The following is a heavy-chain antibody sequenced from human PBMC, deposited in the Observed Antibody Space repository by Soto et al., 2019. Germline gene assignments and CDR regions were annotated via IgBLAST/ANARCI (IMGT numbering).Heavy chain of an antibody. CDR1: GFTFSNYA. CDR2: ISVSGGRT. V-gene: IGHV3-23*01. Sequence: EVQLLESGGDLVQPGGSLRLSCAASGFTFSNYAMSWVRQAPGKGLEWVSDISVSGGRTYYADSVKGRFTISRDNSKITLFLQMNSLRAEDTSVYYCAKSLKQGTSTSCYGRTYYYYYIDVWGKGTTVTVSS. CDR3: AKSLKQGTSTSCYGRTYYYYYIDV. D-gene: IGHD2-2*01. J-gene: IGHJ6*03.